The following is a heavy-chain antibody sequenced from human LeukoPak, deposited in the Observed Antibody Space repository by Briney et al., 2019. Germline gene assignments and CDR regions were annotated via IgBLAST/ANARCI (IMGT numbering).Heavy chain of an antibody. CDR1: GESISGFY. CDR2: IYYSGST. Sequence: SETLSHTCTVSGESISGFYWTWIRQPPGKGLEWIGYIYYSGSTNYNPSLKSRVTISVDTSKNQFSLKLSSVTAADTAVYYCARGVVIAPQTFDYWGQGTLVTVSS. J-gene: IGHJ4*02. D-gene: IGHD2-21*01. CDR3: ARGVVIAPQTFDY. V-gene: IGHV4-59*01.